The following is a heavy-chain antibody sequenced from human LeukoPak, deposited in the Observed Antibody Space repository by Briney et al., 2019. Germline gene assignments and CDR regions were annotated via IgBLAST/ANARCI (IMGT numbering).Heavy chain of an antibody. CDR3: ARDRPTYYYDSSDLGGFDP. J-gene: IGHJ5*02. V-gene: IGHV1-18*01. CDR2: ISAYNGNT. D-gene: IGHD3-22*01. CDR1: GYTFTSYG. Sequence: GASVKVSCKASGYTFTSYGISWVRQAPGQGLEWMGWISAYNGNTNYAQKLQGRVTMTTDTSTSTAYMELRSLRSDDTAVYYCARDRPTYYYDSSDLGGFDPWGQGTLVTVSS.